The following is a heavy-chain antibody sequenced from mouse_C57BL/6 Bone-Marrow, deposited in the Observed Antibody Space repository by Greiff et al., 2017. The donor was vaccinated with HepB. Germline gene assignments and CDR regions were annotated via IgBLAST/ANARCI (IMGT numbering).Heavy chain of an antibody. J-gene: IGHJ3*01. CDR1: GYTFTSYW. D-gene: IGHD1-1*01. V-gene: IGHV1-55*01. CDR3: ASLYYYGSSPWFAY. CDR2: IYPGSGST. Sequence: VQLQQSGAELVKPGASVKMSCKASGYTFTSYWITWVKQRPGQGLEWIGDIYPGSGSTNYNEKFKSKATLTVDTSSSTAYMQLSSLTSEDSAVYYCASLYYYGSSPWFAYWGQGTLVTVSA.